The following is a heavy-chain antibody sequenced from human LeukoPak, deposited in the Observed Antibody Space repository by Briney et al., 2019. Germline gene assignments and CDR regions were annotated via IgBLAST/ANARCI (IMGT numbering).Heavy chain of an antibody. Sequence: SENLSLTCTVSGGSISSSSYYWGWIRQPPGKGLEWIGSIYYSGSTYYNPSLKSRVTISVDTSKNQFSLKLSSVTAADTAVYYCARASARYDIVATIHYYYMDVWGKGTTVTVSS. D-gene: IGHD5-12*01. V-gene: IGHV4-39*07. CDR2: IYYSGST. J-gene: IGHJ6*03. CDR3: ARASARYDIVATIHYYYMDV. CDR1: GGSISSSSYY.